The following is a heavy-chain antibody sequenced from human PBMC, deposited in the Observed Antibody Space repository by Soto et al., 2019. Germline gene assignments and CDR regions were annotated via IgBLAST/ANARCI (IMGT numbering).Heavy chain of an antibody. J-gene: IGHJ6*02. CDR2: IPQDGVDG. D-gene: IGHD2-2*01. CDR3: ARDHLILQAYDFFYGSDV. Sequence: PGGSLRLSCEVSGFTFSMYSMNWVRQSPGKGLEWVAKIPQDGVDGHYADSVKGRFIISRDNDKNSLHLQLNNLRAEDTAVYYCARDHLILQAYDFFYGSDVWGRGATVTVSS. CDR1: GFTFSMYS. V-gene: IGHV3-7*03.